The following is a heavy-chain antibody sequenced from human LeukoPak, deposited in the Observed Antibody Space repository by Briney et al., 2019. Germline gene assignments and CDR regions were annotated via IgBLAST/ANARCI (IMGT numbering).Heavy chain of an antibody. D-gene: IGHD3-10*01. CDR2: IKHDGSEA. J-gene: IGHJ4*02. CDR3: TRDALFGSGRTHLDF. V-gene: IGHV3-7*04. Sequence: GGSLRLSCAVSEFTCNRYWMSWVRQAPGKGQEWVANIKHDGSEAHYVDSVKGRFTISRDNAKNSLSLQMNSLNVDDTGVYFCTRDALFGSGRTHLDFWSQGTLVSVSS. CDR1: EFTCNRYW.